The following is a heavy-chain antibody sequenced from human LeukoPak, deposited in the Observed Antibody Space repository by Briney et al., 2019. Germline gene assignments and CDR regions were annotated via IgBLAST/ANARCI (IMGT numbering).Heavy chain of an antibody. CDR1: GGSISSGSYY. CDR3: ARGLVDVVPAAEYNWFDP. V-gene: IGHV4-61*02. Sequence: SESLSLTCTVSGGSISSGSYYWCWIRQPAGKGLQWIGRIYTSGSTNYNPSLKSRVTISVDTSKNQFSLKLSSVTAAATAVYYCARGLVDVVPAAEYNWFDPWDQGTLVTVSS. J-gene: IGHJ5*02. D-gene: IGHD2-2*01. CDR2: IYTSGST.